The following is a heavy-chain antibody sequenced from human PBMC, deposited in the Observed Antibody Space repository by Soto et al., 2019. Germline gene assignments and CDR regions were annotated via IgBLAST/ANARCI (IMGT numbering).Heavy chain of an antibody. CDR2: IIPIFGTA. CDR1: GGTFSSYA. J-gene: IGHJ6*02. D-gene: IGHD2-21*02. V-gene: IGHV1-69*13. Sequence: SVKVSCKASGGTFSSYAISWVRQAPGQGLEWMGGIIPIFGTANYAQKFQGRVTITADESTSTAYMELSSLRSEDTAVYYCARVGGNYCGGDCWPLYYYGMDVWGQGTTVTVSS. CDR3: ARVGGNYCGGDCWPLYYYGMDV.